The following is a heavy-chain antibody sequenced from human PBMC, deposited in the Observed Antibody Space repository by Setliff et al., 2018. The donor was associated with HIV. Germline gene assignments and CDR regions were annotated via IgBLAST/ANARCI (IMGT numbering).Heavy chain of an antibody. CDR2: IYYSGST. CDR3: ARAHIGIAARWSGWFDP. V-gene: IGHV4-61*01. D-gene: IGHD6-6*01. J-gene: IGHJ5*02. Sequence: PSETLSLTCTVSGGSISSGYYWGWIRQPPGKGLEWIGYIYYSGSTNYNPSLKSRVTISVDTSKNQFSLKLSSVTAADTAVYYCARAHIGIAARWSGWFDPWGQGTLVTVSS. CDR1: GGSISSGYY.